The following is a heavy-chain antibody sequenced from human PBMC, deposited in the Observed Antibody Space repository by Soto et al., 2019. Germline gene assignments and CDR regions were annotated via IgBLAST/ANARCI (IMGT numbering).Heavy chain of an antibody. J-gene: IGHJ6*02. CDR1: GYTFTSYA. CDR3: ARASNRGDDFWSDGYYYGMDV. Sequence: ASVKVSCKASGYTFTSYAMHWVRQAPGQRLEWMGWINAGNGNTKYSQKFQGRVTITRDTSASTAYMELSSLRSEDTAVYYCARASNRGDDFWSDGYYYGMDVWGQGTTVTVSS. D-gene: IGHD3-3*01. CDR2: INAGNGNT. V-gene: IGHV1-3*01.